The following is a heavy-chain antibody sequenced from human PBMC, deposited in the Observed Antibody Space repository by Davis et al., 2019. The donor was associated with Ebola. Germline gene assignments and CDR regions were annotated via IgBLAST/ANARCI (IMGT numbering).Heavy chain of an antibody. CDR1: GFTFTTYA. CDR2: ISYSGGSI. Sequence: GESLKISCAASGFTFTTYALSWVRQAPGQGLEWVSTISYSGGSIYYADSVKARFTISRDNSKNTLYLQMNSLRAEDTAVYYCAKGGYFDSLEIDSWGQGTLVTVSS. V-gene: IGHV3-23*01. D-gene: IGHD3-9*01. CDR3: AKGGYFDSLEIDS. J-gene: IGHJ4*02.